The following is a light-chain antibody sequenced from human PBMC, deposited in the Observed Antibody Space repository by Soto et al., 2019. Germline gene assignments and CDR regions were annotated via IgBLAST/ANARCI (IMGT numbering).Light chain of an antibody. V-gene: IGKV1-39*01. CDR1: QSISSY. Sequence: DIQMTQSPSPLSASVGDRFTSTCRASQSISSYLNWYQQKKGKAPKXXIYAASSLQSGVPSRFSGSGYGTDFNLTISSLQPEELATYYCQQSYSTPITFGQGTRLEIK. CDR3: QQSYSTPIT. CDR2: AAS. J-gene: IGKJ5*01.